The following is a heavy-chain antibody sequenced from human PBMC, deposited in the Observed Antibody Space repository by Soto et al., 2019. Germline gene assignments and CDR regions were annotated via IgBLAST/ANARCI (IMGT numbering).Heavy chain of an antibody. CDR3: ARVPYFLRVWFGEFSEKHHWFDP. Sequence: ASVKVSCKVSGYTLTELSMHWVRQAPGKGLEWMGGFDPEDGETIYAQKLQGRVTMTTGTSTSTAYMELRSLRSDDTAVYYCARVPYFLRVWFGEFSEKHHWFDPRGQGTLVTVSS. J-gene: IGHJ5*02. D-gene: IGHD3-10*01. CDR1: GYTLTELS. V-gene: IGHV1-24*01. CDR2: FDPEDGET.